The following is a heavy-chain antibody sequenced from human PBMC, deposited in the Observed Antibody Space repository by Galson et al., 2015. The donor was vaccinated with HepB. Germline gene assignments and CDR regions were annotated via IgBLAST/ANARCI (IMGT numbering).Heavy chain of an antibody. CDR3: ARADIEAMVDY. D-gene: IGHD5-18*01. J-gene: IGHJ4*02. CDR1: GGTFSSYA. CDR2: IIPIFGTA. Sequence: SVKVSCKASGGTFSSYAISWVRQAPGQGLEWMGGIIPIFGTANYAQKFQGRVTITADESTSTAYMELSSLKASDTAMYYCARADIEAMVDYWGQGTLVTVSS. V-gene: IGHV1-69*13.